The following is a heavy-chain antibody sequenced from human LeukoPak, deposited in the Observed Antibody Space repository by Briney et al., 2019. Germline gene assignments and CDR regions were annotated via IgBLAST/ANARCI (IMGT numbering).Heavy chain of an antibody. J-gene: IGHJ5*02. CDR1: GFTFSSYD. D-gene: IGHD4-11*01. CDR3: AKVPAATVTLRPYNWFDP. V-gene: IGHV3-23*01. Sequence: PGGSLRLSCAASGFTFSSYDMSWVRQAPGKGLEWVAAISGSGGSTYYADSVKGRFTISRDNSKNTLYLQMNSLRAEDTAVYYCAKVPAATVTLRPYNWFDPWGQGTLVTVSS. CDR2: ISGSGGST.